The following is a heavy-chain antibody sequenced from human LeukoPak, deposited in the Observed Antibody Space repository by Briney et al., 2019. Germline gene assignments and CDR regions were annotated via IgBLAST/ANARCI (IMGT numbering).Heavy chain of an antibody. J-gene: IGHJ6*03. CDR3: TRGRYYMVV. CDR1: GDSVSSNSAA. V-gene: IGHV6-1*01. CDR2: TYYRSKWYN. Sequence: SPTLSLTSAISGDSVSSNSAAWNWISHSPSRGLEWLGRTYYRSKWYNDYAVSVKSRLTINPDTSKNLFSLQLNSVTPEDTAVYCCTRGRYYMVVWGKGTAVTVSS.